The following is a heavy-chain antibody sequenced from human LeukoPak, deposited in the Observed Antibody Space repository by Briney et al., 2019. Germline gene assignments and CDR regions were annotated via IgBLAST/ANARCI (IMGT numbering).Heavy chain of an antibody. J-gene: IGHJ4*02. Sequence: GGSLRLSCAASGFTSSSYAMSWVRQAPGKGLEWVSAISGSGGSTYYADSVKGRFTISRDNSKNTLYLQMNSLRAQDTAVYYCPLITLGSSPVDYWGQGTLVTVSS. CDR3: PLITLGSSPVDY. CDR2: ISGSGGST. V-gene: IGHV3-23*01. D-gene: IGHD3-16*01. CDR1: GFTSSSYA.